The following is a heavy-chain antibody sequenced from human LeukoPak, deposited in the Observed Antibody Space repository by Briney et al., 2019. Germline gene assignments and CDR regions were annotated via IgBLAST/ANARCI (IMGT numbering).Heavy chain of an antibody. J-gene: IGHJ4*02. V-gene: IGHV4-39*01. Sequence: PSETLSLTCIVSGGSISSSSYYWGWIRQPPGKGLEWIGSIYNSGNTYYNPSLKSRVTISVDTSKNQFSLKLSSVTAADTAVYYCARERYYYDSSSEGNYWGQGTPVTVSS. CDR1: GGSISSSSYY. D-gene: IGHD3-22*01. CDR2: IYNSGNT. CDR3: ARERYYYDSSSEGNY.